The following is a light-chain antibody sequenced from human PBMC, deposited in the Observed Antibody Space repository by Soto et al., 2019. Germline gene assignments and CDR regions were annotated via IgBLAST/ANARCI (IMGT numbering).Light chain of an antibody. CDR3: QSYDSSLSHVV. CDR1: SSNIGAGYD. CDR2: GNS. V-gene: IGLV1-40*01. J-gene: IGLJ2*01. Sequence: QSVLTQPPSVSGAPGQRVTISCTGSSSNIGAGYDVHWYQQLPGPAPKLLIYGNSNRPSGVPDRFSGSKSGTSASLAITGLQAEDEADYYCQSYDSSLSHVVFGGGTKLTVL.